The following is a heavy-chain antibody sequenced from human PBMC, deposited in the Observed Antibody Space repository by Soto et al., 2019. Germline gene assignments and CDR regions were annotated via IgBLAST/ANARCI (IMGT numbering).Heavy chain of an antibody. D-gene: IGHD3-9*01. CDR1: GYTFTGYY. CDR2: INPNSGGT. V-gene: IGHV1-2*04. J-gene: IGHJ5*02. CDR3: ARGGYDILTGYYIDSWFAP. Sequence: EASVKVSCKASGYTFTGYYMHWVRQAPGQGLDWMGWINPNSGGTNYAQKFQGWVTMTRDTSISTAYMELSRLRSDDTAVYYCARGGYDILTGYYIDSWFAPWGQGTLVTVSS.